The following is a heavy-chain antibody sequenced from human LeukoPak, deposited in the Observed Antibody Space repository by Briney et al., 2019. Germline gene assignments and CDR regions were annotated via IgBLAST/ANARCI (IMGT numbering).Heavy chain of an antibody. CDR2: IKQDGSEK. J-gene: IGHJ3*02. D-gene: IGHD2-15*01. CDR1: GFSFRSFS. V-gene: IGHV3-7*01. Sequence: GGSLRLSCAASGFSFRSFSMTWVRQAPGKGLEWVANIKQDGSEKYYVDSVKGRFTISRDNAKNSLYLQMNSLRAEDTAVYYCASSSGGSWNDAFDIWGQGTMVTVSS. CDR3: ASSSGGSWNDAFDI.